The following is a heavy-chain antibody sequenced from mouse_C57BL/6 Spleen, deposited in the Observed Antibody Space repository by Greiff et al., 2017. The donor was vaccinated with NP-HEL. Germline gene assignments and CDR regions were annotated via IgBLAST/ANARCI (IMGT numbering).Heavy chain of an antibody. CDR3: TNYGSSYAFAY. CDR1: GFTFSSYA. V-gene: IGHV5-9-1*02. J-gene: IGHJ3*01. D-gene: IGHD1-1*01. Sequence: EVMLVESGEGLVKPGGSLKLSCAASGFTFSSYAMSWVRQTPEKRLEWVAYISSGGDYIYYADTVKGRFTISRDNARNTLYLQMSSLKSEDTAMYYCTNYGSSYAFAYWGQGTLVTVSA. CDR2: ISSGGDYI.